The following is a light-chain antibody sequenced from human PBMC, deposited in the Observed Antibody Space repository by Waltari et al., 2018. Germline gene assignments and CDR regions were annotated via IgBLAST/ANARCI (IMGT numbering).Light chain of an antibody. V-gene: IGLV2-23*02. CDR3: SSYAGSSKGV. J-gene: IGLJ2*01. Sequence: QSALTQPASVSGSPGQSITIPCTGTSSDVGHYKLVSWYQQPPGKAPKLMIYAVSKRPSGVSDRFSGSKSGDMASLTISGLQPEDEAEYFCSSYAGSSKGVFGGGTKVTVL. CDR1: SSDVGHYKL. CDR2: AVS.